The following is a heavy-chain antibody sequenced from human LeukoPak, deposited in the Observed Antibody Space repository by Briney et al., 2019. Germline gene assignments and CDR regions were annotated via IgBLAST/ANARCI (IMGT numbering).Heavy chain of an antibody. D-gene: IGHD1-26*01. CDR2: IYTSGST. V-gene: IGHV4-4*07. CDR3: ARDILFGGSFHFDY. J-gene: IGHJ4*02. Sequence: SETLSLTCTVSGGSISSYYWSWIRQPAGKGLEWIGRIYTSGSTNYNASLKSRVSMSVDPSKNQFSLKLSSVTAAVTAVFYCARDILFGGSFHFDYRGQGTLVTVSS. CDR1: GGSISSYY.